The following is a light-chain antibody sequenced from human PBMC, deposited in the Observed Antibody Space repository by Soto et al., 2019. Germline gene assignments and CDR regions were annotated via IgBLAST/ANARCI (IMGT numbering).Light chain of an antibody. V-gene: IGKV1-12*01. CDR2: AAS. CDR1: QGISSY. J-gene: IGKJ4*01. CDR3: QQANSFPLT. Sequence: IQLTQSPSSLSASVGDRVTITFRASQGISSYLAWYQQKPGKAPKLLIYAASSLQSGVPSRFSGSGSGTDFTLTISSLQPEDFATYYCQQANSFPLTFGGGTKVDIK.